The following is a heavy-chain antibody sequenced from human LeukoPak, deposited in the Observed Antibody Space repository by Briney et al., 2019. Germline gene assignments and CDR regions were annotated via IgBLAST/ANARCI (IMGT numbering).Heavy chain of an antibody. CDR3: ARARTTVTPSDAFDI. Sequence: PSETLSLTCTVSGYSISSSYYWSWIRQPPGKGLEWIGYIYYSGSTNYNPSLKSRVTISVDTSKNQFSLKLSSVTAADTAVYYCARARTTVTPSDAFDIWGQGTMVTVSS. J-gene: IGHJ3*02. D-gene: IGHD4-17*01. CDR1: GYSISSSYY. V-gene: IGHV4-61*01. CDR2: IYYSGST.